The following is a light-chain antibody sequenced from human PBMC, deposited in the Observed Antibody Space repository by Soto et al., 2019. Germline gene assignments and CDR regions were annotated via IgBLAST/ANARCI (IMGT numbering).Light chain of an antibody. V-gene: IGLV2-8*01. CDR1: SSDVGGYNY. CDR2: EVS. J-gene: IGLJ1*01. CDR3: ILYAGSNHSV. Sequence: QSALTQPPSASGSPGQSVTISCTGTSSDVGGYNYVSWYQQHPGKAPKLMIYEVSERPSGVPDRFSGSKSSNTASLTVSGLQTEDEADYYLILYAGSNHSVLGTGTTVTVL.